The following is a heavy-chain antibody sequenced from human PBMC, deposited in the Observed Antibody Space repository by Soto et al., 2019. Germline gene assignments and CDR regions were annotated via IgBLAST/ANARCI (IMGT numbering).Heavy chain of an antibody. V-gene: IGHV3-74*01. CDR3: ATVDGPTVATMFFDY. J-gene: IGHJ4*02. CDR1: GFTFSRYW. D-gene: IGHD5-12*01. Sequence: PEGSLRLSCAGSGFTFSRYWMHWVRQAPGKGLVWVSRINSDGSITSNADSVKGRFTISRDNAKNTLYLQMNSLRAEDTAVYNCATVDGPTVATMFFDYWGQGILVTVSS. CDR2: INSDGSIT.